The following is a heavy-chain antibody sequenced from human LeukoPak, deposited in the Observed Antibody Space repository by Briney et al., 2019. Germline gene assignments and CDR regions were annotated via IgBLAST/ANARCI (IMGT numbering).Heavy chain of an antibody. Sequence: GGSLRLSCAASGFTFSSYEMNWVRQAPGKGLEWVSYISSSGSTIYYADSVKGRFTISRDNAKNSLYLQMNSLRAEDTAVYYCARDLPHYYDSSGYSDYWGQGTLVTVSS. D-gene: IGHD3-22*01. J-gene: IGHJ4*02. V-gene: IGHV3-48*03. CDR2: ISSSGSTI. CDR3: ARDLPHYYDSSGYSDY. CDR1: GFTFSSYE.